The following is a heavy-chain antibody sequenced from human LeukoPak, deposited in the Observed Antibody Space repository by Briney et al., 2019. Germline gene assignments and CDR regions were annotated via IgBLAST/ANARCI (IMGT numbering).Heavy chain of an antibody. CDR3: ASGYWFRN. CDR1: GYTFTRYF. D-gene: IGHD2-8*02. J-gene: IGHJ4*02. V-gene: IGHV1-2*02. CDR2: INPNIGAT. Sequence: ASVKVSCKASGYTFTRYFMHWVRQAPGQGLEWMGWINPNIGATKYARKFQGRVTMTRDTSISTAYMELSRLRSDDTAVYYCASGYWFRNWGQGTLVTVSS.